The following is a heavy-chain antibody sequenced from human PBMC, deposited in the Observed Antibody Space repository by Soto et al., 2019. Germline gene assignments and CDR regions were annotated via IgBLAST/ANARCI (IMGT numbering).Heavy chain of an antibody. CDR1: GFRFKSFV. V-gene: IGHV3-30*05. CDR3: ALWATTAGFDL. D-gene: IGHD3-10*01. CDR2: TSYDGNNK. J-gene: IGHJ4*02. Sequence: QVQLVESGGGVVRPGTSLRLSCAASGFRFKSFVMHWVRQAPGKGLEWVAFTSYDGNNKDYGDSVKGRFTVSRDNSQNTPQPPSALLRPEGTALYCCALWATTAGFDLWWQGTGVSVTS.